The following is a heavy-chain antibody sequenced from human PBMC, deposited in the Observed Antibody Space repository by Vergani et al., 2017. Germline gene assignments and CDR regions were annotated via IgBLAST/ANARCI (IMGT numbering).Heavy chain of an antibody. CDR3: ARLGYCSSTTCRQAFDI. D-gene: IGHD2-2*01. CDR2: TRNKANSYTT. Sequence: EAHLLESGGDLVQPGGSLRLSCAGSGYMFGVYAMTWVRQAPGKGLEWVGRTRNKANSYTTEYAASVKGRFTTSRDDSKNSLYLQMNSLKIEDTAVYYCARLGYCSSTTCRQAFDIWGQGTMVTVSS. J-gene: IGHJ3*02. CDR1: GYMFGVYA. V-gene: IGHV3-72*01.